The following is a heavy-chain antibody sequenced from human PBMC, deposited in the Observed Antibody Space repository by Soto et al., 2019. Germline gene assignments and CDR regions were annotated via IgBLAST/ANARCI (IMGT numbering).Heavy chain of an antibody. J-gene: IGHJ4*02. V-gene: IGHV4-39*01. CDR2: IYYSGST. Sequence: QLQLQESGPGLVKPSETLSLTCTVSGGSISSSSYYWGWIRQPPGKGLEWIGSIYYSGSTYYNPSLTSRLTISVDTSKNQFSLKLSSVTAADTAVYYCARVNRIVGATTKVSVWHYYFDFWGQGTLVTVSS. CDR3: ARVNRIVGATTKVSVWHYYFDF. D-gene: IGHD1-26*01. CDR1: GGSISSSSYY.